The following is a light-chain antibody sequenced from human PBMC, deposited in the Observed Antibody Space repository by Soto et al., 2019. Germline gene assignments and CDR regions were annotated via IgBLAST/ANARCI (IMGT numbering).Light chain of an antibody. J-gene: IGKJ1*01. V-gene: IGKV4-1*01. CDR3: QQYDSAPLT. CDR1: QSVLSSSDNRNY. Sequence: DIVMTQSPDSLAVSLGERATINCKSSQSVLSSSDNRNYLGWFQQKPGPPPKLISYWASTRESGVPDRFSGSGSGIAFSLTISGLQAEDVAVYYCQQYDSAPLTFGQGTKVEIK. CDR2: WAS.